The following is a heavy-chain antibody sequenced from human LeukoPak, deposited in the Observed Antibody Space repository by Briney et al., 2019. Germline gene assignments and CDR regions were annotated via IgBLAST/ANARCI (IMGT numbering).Heavy chain of an antibody. CDR2: ISAYNGNT. Sequence: ASVKVSCKASGYTFTSYGISWVRQAPGQGLEWMGWISAYNGNTNYAQKLQGRVTMTTDTSTSTAYMEPRSLRSDDTAVYYCARDSGSYSGGVVAFDPWGQGTLVTVSS. D-gene: IGHD1-26*01. V-gene: IGHV1-18*01. J-gene: IGHJ5*02. CDR3: ARDSGSYSGGVVAFDP. CDR1: GYTFTSYG.